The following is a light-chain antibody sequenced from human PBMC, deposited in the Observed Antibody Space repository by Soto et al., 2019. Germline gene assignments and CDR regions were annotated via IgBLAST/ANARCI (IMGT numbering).Light chain of an antibody. CDR3: QQYGTSPQT. Sequence: ILLTQYTGTLSLSPVERATLSCRASQRVSSSYLAWYQQKPGQAPRLLIYGASGRATGIPDRFSGSGSGTDYTLTISRLESEDFAVYYCQQYGTSPQTFGQGTKVDIK. V-gene: IGKV3-20*01. CDR2: GAS. CDR1: QRVSSSY. J-gene: IGKJ1*01.